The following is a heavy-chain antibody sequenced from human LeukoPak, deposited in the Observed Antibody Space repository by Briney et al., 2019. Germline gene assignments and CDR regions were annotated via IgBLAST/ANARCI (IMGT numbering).Heavy chain of an antibody. CDR2: ISYDGSNK. CDR1: GFPFSIYY. D-gene: IGHD3-22*01. J-gene: IGHJ4*02. Sequence: PGGSLSLSCTASGFPFSIYYMSGAREARGKGLEWVAVISYDGSNKYYADSVKGRFTISRDNSKNTLYLQMNSLRAEDTAVYYCAKDPGRHLGVRWGQGTLLSVS. V-gene: IGHV3-30*04. CDR3: AKDPGRHLGVR.